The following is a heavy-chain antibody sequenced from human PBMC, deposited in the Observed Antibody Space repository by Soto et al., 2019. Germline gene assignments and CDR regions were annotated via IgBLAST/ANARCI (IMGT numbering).Heavy chain of an antibody. CDR3: ARGISSWFDGHLNWFGP. D-gene: IGHD6-13*01. J-gene: IGHJ5*02. CDR2: VHHSGST. CDR1: GDSINTYY. V-gene: IGHV4-59*01. Sequence: PSETLSLTCTVSGDSINTYYWSWIRQPPGKGLEWIGFVHHSGSTKFNPSLKSRVTISVDTSKNQISPKLKSVTAADTAVYYCARGISSWFDGHLNWFGPWGQGTLVTVSS.